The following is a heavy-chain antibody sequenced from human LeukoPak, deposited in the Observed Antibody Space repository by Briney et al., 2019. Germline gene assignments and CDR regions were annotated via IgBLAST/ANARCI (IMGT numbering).Heavy chain of an antibody. V-gene: IGHV4-39*07. Sequence: SETLSLTCTVSGGSISSSSYYWGWIRQPPGKGLEGIGSIYYSGSTYYNPSLKSRVTISVDTSKNQFSLKLSSVTAADTAVYYCARDPVGQQLASDYWGQGTLVTVSS. D-gene: IGHD6-13*01. CDR1: GGSISSSSYY. CDR2: IYYSGST. J-gene: IGHJ4*02. CDR3: ARDPVGQQLASDY.